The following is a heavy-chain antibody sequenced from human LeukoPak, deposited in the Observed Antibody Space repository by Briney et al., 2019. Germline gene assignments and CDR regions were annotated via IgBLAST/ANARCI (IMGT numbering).Heavy chain of an antibody. CDR3: ARDGGVGAFDI. CDR2: IIPIFGTA. J-gene: IGHJ3*02. Sequence: ASVKVSCKASGGTFSSYAISWVRQAPGQELEWMGGIIPIFGTANYAQKFQGSVTITTDESTSTAYMELSSLRSEDTAVYYCARDGGVGAFDIWGQGTMVTVSS. V-gene: IGHV1-69*05. CDR1: GGTFSSYA. D-gene: IGHD3-16*01.